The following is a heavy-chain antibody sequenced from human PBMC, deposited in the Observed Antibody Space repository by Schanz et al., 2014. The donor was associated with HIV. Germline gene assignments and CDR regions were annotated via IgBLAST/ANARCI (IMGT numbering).Heavy chain of an antibody. Sequence: VPLVQSGAEVKEPGASVKVSCKASGYTFIDYYVHWVRQAPGQGLEWMGWINPNSGGTNYAQKFQGRVTISRDTSISTAYMEVSRLRSDDTAVYYCASAGFDDSSGYPDYWGQGTLVTVSS. CDR1: GYTFIDYY. CDR2: INPNSGGT. CDR3: ASAGFDDSSGYPDY. D-gene: IGHD3-22*01. V-gene: IGHV1-2*02. J-gene: IGHJ4*02.